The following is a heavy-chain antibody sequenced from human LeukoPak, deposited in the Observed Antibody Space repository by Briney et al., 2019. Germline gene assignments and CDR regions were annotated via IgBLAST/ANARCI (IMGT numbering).Heavy chain of an antibody. D-gene: IGHD1-20*01. CDR3: ARDFGLTGKVDY. CDR2: ISSNGGGT. Sequence: SGGSLRLSCAASGFTFSRYAMHWVRQAPGKGLESVSAISSNGGGTYYANSVKGRFTISRDNSKNTLYLQMGSLRAEDLAVYYCARDFGLTGKVDYWGQGTLVTVSS. J-gene: IGHJ4*02. CDR1: GFTFSRYA. V-gene: IGHV3-64*01.